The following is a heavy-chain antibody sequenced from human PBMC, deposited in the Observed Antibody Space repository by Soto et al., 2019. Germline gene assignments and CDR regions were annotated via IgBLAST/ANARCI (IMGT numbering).Heavy chain of an antibody. CDR1: GGSISSYY. Sequence: SETLSLTCTVSGGSISSYYWSWIRQPPGKGLEWIGYIYYSGSTNYNPSLKSRVTISVDTSKNQFSLKLSSVTAADTAVYYCAXVIXIVGATNWXAPWGQGTMVTVSS. CDR3: AXVIXIVGATNWXAP. D-gene: IGHD1-26*01. V-gene: IGHV4-59*01. CDR2: IYYSGST. J-gene: IGHJ5*02.